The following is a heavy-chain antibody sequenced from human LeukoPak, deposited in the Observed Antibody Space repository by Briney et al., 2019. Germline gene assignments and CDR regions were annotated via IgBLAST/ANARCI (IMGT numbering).Heavy chain of an antibody. CDR2: ISGSGGST. V-gene: IGHV3-23*01. D-gene: IGHD6-25*01. Sequence: HPGGSLRLSCAASGFTFSSYAMSWVRQAPGKGLEWVSAISGSGGSTYYADSVKGRFTISRDNSKNTLYLQMNSLRAEDTAVYYCAKDPDYSSGGANWGQGTLVTVSP. J-gene: IGHJ4*02. CDR3: AKDPDYSSGGAN. CDR1: GFTFSSYA.